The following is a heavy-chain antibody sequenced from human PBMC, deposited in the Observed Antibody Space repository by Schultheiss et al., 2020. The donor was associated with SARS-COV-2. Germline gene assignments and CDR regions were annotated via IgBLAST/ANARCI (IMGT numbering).Heavy chain of an antibody. D-gene: IGHD1-26*01. V-gene: IGHV4-31*03. CDR2: IYYSGST. J-gene: IGHJ5*02. CDR1: GGSISSGGYY. CDR3: ARGTYYGRKGLINWFDP. Sequence: SETLSLTCTVSGGSISSGGYYWSWIRQHPGKGLEWIGYIYYSGSTYYNPSLKSRVTISVDTSKNQFSLKLSSVTAADTAVYYCARGTYYGRKGLINWFDPWGQGTLVTVSS.